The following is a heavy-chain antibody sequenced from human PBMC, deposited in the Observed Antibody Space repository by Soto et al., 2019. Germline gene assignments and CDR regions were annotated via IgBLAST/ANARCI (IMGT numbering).Heavy chain of an antibody. V-gene: IGHV3-30*18. CDR1: GFTFSSYG. CDR2: ISYDGSNK. Sequence: QVQLLESGGGVVQPGRSLRLSCAASGFTFSSYGMHWVRQAPGKGLEWVAVISYDGSNKYYADSVKGRFTISRDNSKNTLYLQMNSLRAEDTAVYYCAKDLLGPGRAYGMDVWGQGTTVTVSS. CDR3: AKDLLGPGRAYGMDV. D-gene: IGHD7-27*01. J-gene: IGHJ6*02.